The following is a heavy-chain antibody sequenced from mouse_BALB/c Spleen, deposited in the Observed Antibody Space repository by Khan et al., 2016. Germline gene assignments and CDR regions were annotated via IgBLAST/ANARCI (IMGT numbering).Heavy chain of an antibody. CDR2: IHPSDSES. V-gene: IGHV1-61*01. D-gene: IGHD2-1*01. CDR1: GYSFTRYW. Sequence: QVQLKESGTELVRPGASVKLSCKASGYSFTRYWMNWVKQRPGQGLEWIGMIHPSDSESRLNQKFKDKATWTVDNSSSIAYMQFSSPTSEDSAVYYCTRSAYGNHPYYAMDYWGQGTSVTVSS. CDR3: TRSAYGNHPYYAMDY. J-gene: IGHJ4*01.